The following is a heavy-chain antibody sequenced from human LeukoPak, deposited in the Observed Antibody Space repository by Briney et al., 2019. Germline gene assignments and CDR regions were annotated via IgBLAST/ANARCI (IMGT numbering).Heavy chain of an antibody. Sequence: PGGSVRLFCAACGLNVCSYWMHWLGQATGKGLVWVSRINSDGSSTSYADSVKGRFTISRDNAKNTLYLQMNSLRAEDTAVYYCARALRGYSGTDYWGQGTLVTVSS. CDR3: ARALRGYSGTDY. J-gene: IGHJ4*02. D-gene: IGHD5-12*01. CDR2: INSDGSST. V-gene: IGHV3-74*01. CDR1: GLNVCSYW.